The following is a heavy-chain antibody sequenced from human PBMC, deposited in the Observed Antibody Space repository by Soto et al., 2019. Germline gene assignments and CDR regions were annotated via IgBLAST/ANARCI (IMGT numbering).Heavy chain of an antibody. D-gene: IGHD6-13*01. Sequence: LRLSCAASGFTFSSNWMHWVRQAPGKGLVWVSRINSDGSITSYADSVKGQFTISRDNAKNTLYLQMNSLRAEDTAVYYCARGSSSWYVSFDYWGQGILVTVSS. CDR3: ARGSSSWYVSFDY. J-gene: IGHJ4*02. CDR2: INSDGSIT. CDR1: GFTFSSNW. V-gene: IGHV3-74*01.